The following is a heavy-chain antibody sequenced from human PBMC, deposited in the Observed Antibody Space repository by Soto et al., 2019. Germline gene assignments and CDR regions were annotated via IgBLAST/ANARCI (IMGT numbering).Heavy chain of an antibody. CDR2: MNPNSGNT. V-gene: IGHV1-8*01. D-gene: IGHD6-19*01. CDR3: ARGRTVAGNDY. J-gene: IGHJ4*02. CDR1: GYTFTSYD. Sequence: QVQLVQSGAEVKKPGASVKVSCKASGYTFTSYDINWVRQATGQGLEWMGWMNPNSGNTGYAQKFQGRVTMTKNTSISTAYMGLGSLRSEATAVYYWARGRTVAGNDYWGKGTLGTVSS.